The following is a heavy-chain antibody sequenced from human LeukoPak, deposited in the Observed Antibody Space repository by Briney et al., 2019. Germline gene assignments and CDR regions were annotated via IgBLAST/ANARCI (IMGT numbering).Heavy chain of an antibody. CDR3: ARDKEQSNAFDL. CDR2: IHYSGTT. Sequence: SETLSLTCSVSGGFISGYYWSWIRQPPGKGLEWIGYIHYSGTTNYNPSLKSRVTISVDTSKNQFSLKLSSVTAADTAVYYCARDKEQSNAFDLWGQGTMVTVSP. CDR1: GGFISGYY. V-gene: IGHV4-59*01. D-gene: IGHD6-19*01. J-gene: IGHJ3*01.